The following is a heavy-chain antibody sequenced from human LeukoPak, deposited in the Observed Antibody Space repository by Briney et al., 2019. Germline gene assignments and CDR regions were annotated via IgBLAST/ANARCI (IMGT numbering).Heavy chain of an antibody. CDR3: ARSHGMGA. J-gene: IGHJ6*02. V-gene: IGHV4-39*01. CDR1: GGSVSNSPYY. Sequence: PSETLSLTCSVSGGSVSNSPYYWVWIRQPPGKGLEWIGSISYIGSTYYNPSLKSRLTISVYTSKNQFSLELKSVTAADTAVYYCARSHGMGAWGPGTTVTVSS. CDR2: ISYIGST.